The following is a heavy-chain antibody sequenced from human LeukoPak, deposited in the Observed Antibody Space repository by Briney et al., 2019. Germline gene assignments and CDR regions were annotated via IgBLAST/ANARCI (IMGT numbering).Heavy chain of an antibody. D-gene: IGHD3/OR15-3a*01. Sequence: GGPLRLSCAASGVTFSSYWMTWLRQAPGKGLEGVANTWYDGSEKYYVDSVMGRLTISRDNAKNSLYLQVNSLTAEDTAVYYCARLNYDFWSGVWEGYYMDVWGKGSTVTVSS. V-gene: IGHV3-7*01. CDR3: ARLNYDFWSGVWEGYYMDV. J-gene: IGHJ6*03. CDR1: GVTFSSYW. CDR2: TWYDGSEK.